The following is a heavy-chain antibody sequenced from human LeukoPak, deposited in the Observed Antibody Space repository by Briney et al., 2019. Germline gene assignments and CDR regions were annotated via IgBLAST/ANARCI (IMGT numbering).Heavy chain of an antibody. V-gene: IGHV4-4*08. CDR2: IYTSAIISGNT. D-gene: IGHD3-10*01. CDR3: AREGYASGSSPPYYFDY. J-gene: IGHJ4*02. Sequence: SETLSLTCTVSGASISSYYWSWIRQPPGKGLEWIGRIYTSAIISGNTNYNPSLKSRVTISVDTSKNHFSLKLSSLTAADTAVYYCAREGYASGSSPPYYFDYWGQGTLVTVSS. CDR1: GASISSYY.